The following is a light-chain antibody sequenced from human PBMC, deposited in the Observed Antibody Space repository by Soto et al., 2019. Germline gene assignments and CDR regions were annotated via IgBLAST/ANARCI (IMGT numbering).Light chain of an antibody. CDR2: DAS. V-gene: IGKV1-5*01. J-gene: IGKJ2*01. CDR1: QSISKW. Sequence: DILMTQSPSIFSASVGDTVTITCRASQSISKWVAWYQQRAGKAPTALIFDASNSEKGVPSRFSGSGSGSEFTLIISGLQPEDFATYYCHQYDSYPYTFGQGTKVDIK. CDR3: HQYDSYPYT.